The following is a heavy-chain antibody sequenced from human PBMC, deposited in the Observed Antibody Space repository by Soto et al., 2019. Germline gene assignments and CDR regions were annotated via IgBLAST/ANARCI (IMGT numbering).Heavy chain of an antibody. CDR1: GLTFSRYA. D-gene: IGHD2-2*01. CDR2: ISGSGGTR. J-gene: IGHJ6*02. V-gene: IGHV3-23*01. Sequence: GSLRLSCAASGLTFSRYAMNWVRQAPGKGLEWVSVISGSGGTRYYADSVKGRFTISRDNSKGILYLQMNSLRADDTAVYYCAKVPYPVVVVPAANGMDVWGQGTTVTVSS. CDR3: AKVPYPVVVVPAANGMDV.